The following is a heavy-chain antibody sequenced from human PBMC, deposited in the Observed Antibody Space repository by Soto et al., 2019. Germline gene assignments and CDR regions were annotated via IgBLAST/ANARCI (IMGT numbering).Heavy chain of an antibody. V-gene: IGHV4-30-4*08. CDR3: VRTAREGAVAPHWFDR. CDR1: GASIGMTYYY. Sequence: PSESLSLTCTVSGASIGMTYYYWGWIRQAAGRGWEGSGYVYYTGSTYYNPSLMSRLTISVDTSKNQFSLKLTSVTAAETAVYYCVRTAREGAVAPHWFDRWGQGTQVTVSS. D-gene: IGHD2-21*02. CDR2: VYYTGST. J-gene: IGHJ5*02.